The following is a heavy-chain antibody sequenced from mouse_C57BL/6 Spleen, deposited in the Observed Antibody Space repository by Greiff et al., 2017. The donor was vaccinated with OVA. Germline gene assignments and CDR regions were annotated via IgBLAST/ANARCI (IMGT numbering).Heavy chain of an antibody. Sequence: QVQLQQPGAELVKPGASVKMSCKASGYTFTSYWITWVKQRPGQGLEWIGVIYPGSGSTNYNEKFKSKATLTVDTSSSTAYMQLSSLTSEDSAVYYCARSVTGTGYFDVWGTGTTVTVSS. CDR3: ARSVTGTGYFDV. CDR1: GYTFTSYW. CDR2: IYPGSGST. J-gene: IGHJ1*03. D-gene: IGHD4-1*01. V-gene: IGHV1-55*01.